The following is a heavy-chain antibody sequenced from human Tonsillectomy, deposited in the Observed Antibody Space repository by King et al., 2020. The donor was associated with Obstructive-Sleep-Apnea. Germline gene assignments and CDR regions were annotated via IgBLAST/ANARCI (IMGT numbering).Heavy chain of an antibody. CDR1: GGSISSSNW. Sequence: VQLQESGPGLVKPSGTLSLTCAVSGGSISSSNWWSWVRQPPGKGLEWIGEIYHSGSTNYNPSLKSRVTISVDKSKNQFSLKLTSVTAEDTAVYYCARDLLTGTTTSEYYFDYWGQGTLVTVSS. J-gene: IGHJ4*02. CDR3: ARDLLTGTTTSEYYFDY. V-gene: IGHV4-4*02. CDR2: IYHSGST. D-gene: IGHD1-7*01.